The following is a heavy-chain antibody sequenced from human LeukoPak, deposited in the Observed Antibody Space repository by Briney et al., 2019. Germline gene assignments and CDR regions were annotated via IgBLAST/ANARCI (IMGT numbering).Heavy chain of an antibody. CDR2: ISGSGGST. CDR1: GFTFNSYA. Sequence: PGGSLRLSCAASGFTFNSYAMSWVRQAPGKGLEWVSAISGSGGSTYYADSVKGRFTISRETSNTTMFLQMNSLSAEDTAVYYCAKRRSTLVGANDYWGPGTLVTVSS. V-gene: IGHV3-23*01. J-gene: IGHJ4*02. D-gene: IGHD1-26*01. CDR3: AKRRSTLVGANDY.